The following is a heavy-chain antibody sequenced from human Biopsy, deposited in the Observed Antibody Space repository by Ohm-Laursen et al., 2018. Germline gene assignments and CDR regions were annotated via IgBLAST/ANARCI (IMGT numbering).Heavy chain of an antibody. CDR2: VYYSGST. CDR1: GGSISSRNHY. J-gene: IGHJ4*02. CDR3: ARHSLDDFWSGAHYYFDY. D-gene: IGHD3-3*01. V-gene: IGHV4-39*01. Sequence: GTLSLTWCVSGGSISSRNHYWGWLRQPPGKRLEWIGHVYYSGSTFYNSSLESRVTVSVDTSKNQFHLRLTSMSASDTAVYYCARHSLDDFWSGAHYYFDYWGLGTLVTVSS.